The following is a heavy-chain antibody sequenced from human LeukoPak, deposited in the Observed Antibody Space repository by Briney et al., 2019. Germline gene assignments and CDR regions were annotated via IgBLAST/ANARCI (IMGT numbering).Heavy chain of an antibody. CDR2: INPSGGST. J-gene: IGHJ3*02. Sequence: ASVNVSCKASGYTFTSYYMHWVRQAPGQGLEWMGIINPSGGSTSYAQKFQGRVTMTRDTSTSTVYMELSSLRSEDTAVYYCARGVLERDSSGWYDSRAAFDIWGQGTMVTVSS. CDR3: ARGVLERDSSGWYDSRAAFDI. V-gene: IGHV1-46*01. D-gene: IGHD6-19*01. CDR1: GYTFTSYY.